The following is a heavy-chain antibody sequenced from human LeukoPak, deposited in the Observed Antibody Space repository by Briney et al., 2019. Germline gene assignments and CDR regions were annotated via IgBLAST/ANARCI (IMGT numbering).Heavy chain of an antibody. Sequence: GASVKVSCKASGGTFSSYAISWVRQAPGQGLEWMGGIIPIFGTANYAQKFQGRVTITADESTSTAYMELSSMRSEDTAVYYCARVGGPYCSSTSCYGRNWFDPWGQGTLVTVSS. CDR1: GGTFSSYA. CDR2: IIPIFGTA. CDR3: ARVGGPYCSSTSCYGRNWFDP. J-gene: IGHJ5*02. V-gene: IGHV1-69*01. D-gene: IGHD2-2*01.